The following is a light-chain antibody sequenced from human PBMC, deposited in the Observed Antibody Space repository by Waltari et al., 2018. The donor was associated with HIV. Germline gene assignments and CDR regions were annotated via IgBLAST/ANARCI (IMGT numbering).Light chain of an antibody. CDR1: QSIGGY. Sequence: IRLTQTPSSLSASVVDRVTITCRASQSIGGYLNWYQQKSGKAPQLLIYAAFSLQGGVTSRFRGRMSGTDYTLNISSLQREDFANYICQQCFTTPRTFGQGTTVEIK. CDR3: QQCFTTPRT. J-gene: IGKJ1*01. CDR2: AAF. V-gene: IGKV1-39*01.